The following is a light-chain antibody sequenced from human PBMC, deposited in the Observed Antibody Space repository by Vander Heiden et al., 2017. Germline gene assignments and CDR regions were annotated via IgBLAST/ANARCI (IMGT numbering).Light chain of an antibody. V-gene: IGKV3-11*01. CDR3: QQRSNGPPGYT. Sequence: EIVLTQSPATLSLSPGERATLSCRASQSVSSYLAWYQQKPGQAPRLLIYDASNRATGIKARFSGSGAGTDFTLTISSLEPEDFAVYYCQQRSNGPPGYTFGQGTKLEIK. CDR1: QSVSSY. CDR2: DAS. J-gene: IGKJ2*01.